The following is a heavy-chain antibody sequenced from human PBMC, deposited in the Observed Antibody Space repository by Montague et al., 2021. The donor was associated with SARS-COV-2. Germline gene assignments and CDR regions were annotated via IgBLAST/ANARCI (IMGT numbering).Heavy chain of an antibody. V-gene: IGHV4-34*01. J-gene: IGHJ6*03. CDR3: SSASQNVVVPALGIGAYYYYYYMDL. CDR1: GGSVSGYY. D-gene: IGHD2-2*01. CDR2: INNSGST. Sequence: SQTLSLTCVVYGGSVSGYYWSWICQPPGKGLGWIGEINNSGSTNYNQSLNSQIPISIDTSKNQFPLKLSSVTVAATAVYYCSSASQNVVVPALGIGAYYYYYYMDLWGQGTMVTVSS.